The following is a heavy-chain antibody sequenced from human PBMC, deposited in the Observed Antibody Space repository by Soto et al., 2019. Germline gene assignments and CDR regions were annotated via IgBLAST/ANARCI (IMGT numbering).Heavy chain of an antibody. D-gene: IGHD6-13*01. Sequence: QVQLVQSGAEVQKPGSSVKVSCKASGGTFSSSDISWVRQAPGQGLEWMGGIIPISGTANYGQKFQGRVTITADESTSTAYMELSSLRSEDTAVDYYARPYSSSWPQGANFDYWGQGTLVTVSS. V-gene: IGHV1-69*01. CDR1: GGTFSSSD. CDR2: IIPISGTA. CDR3: ARPYSSSWPQGANFDY. J-gene: IGHJ4*02.